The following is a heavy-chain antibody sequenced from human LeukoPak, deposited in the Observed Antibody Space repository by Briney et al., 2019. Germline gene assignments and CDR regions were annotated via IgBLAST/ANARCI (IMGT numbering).Heavy chain of an antibody. CDR3: ARDSVYGDRPTGVDV. CDR2: INPNSGGT. CDR1: GYTFTGYY. Sequence: GASVKVSCKASGYTFTGYYMHWVRQAPGQGLEWMGWINPNSGGTNYAQKFQGRVTMTRDTSISTAYMELSRLRSDDTAVYYCARDSVYGDRPTGVDVWGQGTAATVSS. V-gene: IGHV1-2*02. J-gene: IGHJ6*02. D-gene: IGHD4-17*01.